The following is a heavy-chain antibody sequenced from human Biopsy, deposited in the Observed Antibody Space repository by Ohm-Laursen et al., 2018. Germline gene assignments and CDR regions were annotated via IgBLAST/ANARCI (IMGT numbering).Heavy chain of an antibody. CDR2: AYYTGST. Sequence: GTLSLTCTVSGDSISSYYWSWIRQSPGKGLEWIGYAYYTGSTGYNPSLQSRVTISVDTSKNHFSLRLRSVTPADTAIYYCARDRGYYSDRTVPGYFDLWGRGTLVTVSS. CDR1: GDSISSYY. D-gene: IGHD3-22*01. CDR3: ARDRGYYSDRTVPGYFDL. J-gene: IGHJ2*01. V-gene: IGHV4-59*01.